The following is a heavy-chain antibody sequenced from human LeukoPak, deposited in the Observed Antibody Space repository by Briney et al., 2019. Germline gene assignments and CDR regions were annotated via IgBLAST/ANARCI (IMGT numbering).Heavy chain of an antibody. CDR3: ARDDCSGGSCYILID. V-gene: IGHV4-31*03. CDR1: GGSISSGGYY. D-gene: IGHD2-15*01. J-gene: IGHJ4*02. Sequence: SETLSLTCTVSGGSISSGGYYWSWIRQHPGKGLEWIGYIYYSGSTYYNPSLKSRVTISVDTSKNQFSLKLSSVTAADTAVYYCARDDCSGGSCYILIDWGQGTLVTVSS. CDR2: IYYSGST.